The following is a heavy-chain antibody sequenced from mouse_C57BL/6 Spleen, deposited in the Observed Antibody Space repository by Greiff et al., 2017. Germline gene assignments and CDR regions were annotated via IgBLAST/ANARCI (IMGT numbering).Heavy chain of an antibody. CDR1: GYTFTSYW. V-gene: IGHV1-61*01. Sequence: QVQLQQPGAELVRPGSSVKLSCKASGYTFTSYWMDWVTQRPGQGLEWIGNIYPSDSETHYNQKFKDKATLTVDKSSSTAYMQLSSLTSEDSAVYYWARERAYDGYHWYFDVWGTGTTVTVSS. J-gene: IGHJ1*03. CDR3: ARERAYDGYHWYFDV. CDR2: IYPSDSET. D-gene: IGHD2-3*01.